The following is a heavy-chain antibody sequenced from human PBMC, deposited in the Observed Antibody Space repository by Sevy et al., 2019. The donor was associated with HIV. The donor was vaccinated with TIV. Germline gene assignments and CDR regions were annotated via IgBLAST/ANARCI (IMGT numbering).Heavy chain of an antibody. D-gene: IGHD4-17*01. CDR2: INPNSGGT. V-gene: IGHV1-2*06. CDR1: GYTFTGYY. Sequence: ASVKVSCKASGYTFTGYYMHWVRQAPGQGLEWMGRINPNSGGTNYPQKFQGRVTITRDTSISTAYMELSRLRSDDTAVSYCARGEWTVSDFDYWGQGTLVTVSS. CDR3: ARGEWTVSDFDY. J-gene: IGHJ4*02.